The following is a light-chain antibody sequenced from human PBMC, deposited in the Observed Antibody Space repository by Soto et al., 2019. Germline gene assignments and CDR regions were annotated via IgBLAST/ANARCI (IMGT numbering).Light chain of an antibody. J-gene: IGLJ3*02. CDR2: EVS. Sequence: QSVLTQPASVSGSPGQSITISCTGTSSDVGGYNYVSWYQQHPGTAPKLMIYEVSNRPSGVSDRFSGSRSGNTASLTISGLQAEDEADYYCCSYAGSYTLVFGGGTKLTVL. CDR1: SSDVGGYNY. V-gene: IGLV2-14*01. CDR3: CSYAGSYTLV.